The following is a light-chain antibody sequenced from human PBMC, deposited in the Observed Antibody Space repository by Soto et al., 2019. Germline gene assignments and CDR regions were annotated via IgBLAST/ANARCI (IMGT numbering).Light chain of an antibody. CDR2: KSS. Sequence: DIQMTQSPSTLSASVGDRVTITCRASQSISSWLAWYQQKPGKAPKLLIYKSSSLETGVPSRFSVSGSGTEFTLTISSLQPDDFATYYCQQYNSYLFTFGPGTKVDFK. CDR1: QSISSW. CDR3: QQYNSYLFT. V-gene: IGKV1-5*03. J-gene: IGKJ3*01.